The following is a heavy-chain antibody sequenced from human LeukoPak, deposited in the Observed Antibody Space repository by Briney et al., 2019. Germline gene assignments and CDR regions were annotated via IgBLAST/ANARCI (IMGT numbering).Heavy chain of an antibody. CDR3: ARELVGEEDYYYGMDV. J-gene: IGHJ6*02. Sequence: PSETLSLTCNVSGGSISGYHWSWIRQPPGKGLEWLGYIYYSGSSNYNPSLKSRVTMSADTSKNQFSLKLSSVTAADTAVYYCARELVGEEDYYYGMDVWGQGTTVTVSS. CDR2: IYYSGSS. CDR1: GGSISGYH. V-gene: IGHV4-59*01. D-gene: IGHD3-16*01.